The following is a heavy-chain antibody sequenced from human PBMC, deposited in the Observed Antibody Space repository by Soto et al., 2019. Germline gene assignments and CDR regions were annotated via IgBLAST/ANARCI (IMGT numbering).Heavy chain of an antibody. D-gene: IGHD5-12*01. J-gene: IGHJ3*02. CDR2: IYYSGST. V-gene: IGHV4-39*01. Sequence: QLQLQESGPGLVKPSETLSLTCIVSGGSISSSSYYWGWIRQPPGKGLEWIGSIYYSGSTYYNPSLKSRVTISVDTSKNQFSLKLSSVTAADTAVYYCAEGGGMATGAFDIWGQGTMVTVSS. CDR3: AEGGGMATGAFDI. CDR1: GGSISSSSYY.